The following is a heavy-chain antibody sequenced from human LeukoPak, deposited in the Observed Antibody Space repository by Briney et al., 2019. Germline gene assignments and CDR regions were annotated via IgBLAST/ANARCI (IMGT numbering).Heavy chain of an antibody. J-gene: IGHJ4*02. CDR1: GYGFTDYW. D-gene: IGHD3-3*01. CDR2: IYPGDSDV. V-gene: IGHV5-51*01. Sequence: LGESLKISCKISGYGFTDYWVTWVRQVPGKGLEWMGIIYPGDSDVRYSPSFQGQVTISADKSITTAYLQWSSLKASDSAMYYCARLAREWKVFDSWGQGTLVTVSS. CDR3: ARLAREWKVFDS.